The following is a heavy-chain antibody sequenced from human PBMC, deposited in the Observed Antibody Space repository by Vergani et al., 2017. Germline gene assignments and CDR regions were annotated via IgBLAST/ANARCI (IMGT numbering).Heavy chain of an antibody. CDR3: ASGGHGSENGGALQL. J-gene: IGHJ3*01. Sequence: EKQLVQSGSETKKPGESLKISCQAFGYIFSNFWIGWVSQRPGRGLEWMVIIYPGDSEVKSNPTFRGQVIFSVDTSVNTAYLQWRSLQASDTATYFCASGGHGSENGGALQLWGQGTNITVSA. CDR1: GYIFSNFW. V-gene: IGHV5-51*01. CDR2: IYPGDSEV. D-gene: IGHD3-10*01.